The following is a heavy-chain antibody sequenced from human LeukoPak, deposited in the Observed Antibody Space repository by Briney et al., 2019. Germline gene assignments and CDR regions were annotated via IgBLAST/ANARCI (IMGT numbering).Heavy chain of an antibody. Sequence: PGGSLRLSCAASGFTFSSYAMSWVRQAPGNGLEWVSAISGSGGSTYYADSVKGRFTISRDNSKNSLFLQMHSLRAEDTAVYYCAREYSSSLGFDYWGQGTLVTVSS. CDR2: ISGSGGST. D-gene: IGHD6-6*01. CDR1: GFTFSSYA. V-gene: IGHV3-23*01. CDR3: AREYSSSLGFDY. J-gene: IGHJ4*02.